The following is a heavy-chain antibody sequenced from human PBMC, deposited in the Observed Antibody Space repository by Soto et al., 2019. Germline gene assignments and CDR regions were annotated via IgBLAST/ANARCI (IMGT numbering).Heavy chain of an antibody. J-gene: IGHJ6*02. CDR3: ARDHRPDSSGYYSSYYHYGMDV. CDR1: GGSISSYY. D-gene: IGHD3-22*01. V-gene: IGHV4-59*01. Sequence: QVQLQESGPGLVKPSETLSLTCTVSGGSISSYYWSWIRQPPGKGLEWIGYIYYSGSTNYNPSLKSRVTISVDTSKNQFSLKLSSVTAADTVVYYCARDHRPDSSGYYSSYYHYGMDVWGQGTTVTVSS. CDR2: IYYSGST.